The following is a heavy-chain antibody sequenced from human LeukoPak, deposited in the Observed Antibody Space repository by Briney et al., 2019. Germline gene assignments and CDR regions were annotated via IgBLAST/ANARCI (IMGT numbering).Heavy chain of an antibody. D-gene: IGHD1-1*01. J-gene: IGHJ4*02. CDR1: GYTFTSYD. Sequence: ASVRVSCKASGYTFTSYDINWVRQATGQGLEWMGWMNPNSGNTGYAQKFQGRVTMTRNTSISTAYMELSSLRSEDTAVYYCARWNDVPGPPLDYWGQGALVTVSS. V-gene: IGHV1-8*01. CDR2: MNPNSGNT. CDR3: ARWNDVPGPPLDY.